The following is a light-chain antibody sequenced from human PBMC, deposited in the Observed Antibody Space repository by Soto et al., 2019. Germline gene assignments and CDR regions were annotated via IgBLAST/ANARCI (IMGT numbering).Light chain of an antibody. V-gene: IGLV2-11*01. Sequence: QSSLSQPRSVSGSPGHSFTISCTGTSSDVGGYNYVSWYQQHPGKAPKLMIYDVSKRPSGVPDRFSGSKSGNTASLTISGLQAEDEADYYCCSYAGRYTHAFGTGTKVTVL. J-gene: IGLJ1*01. CDR1: SSDVGGYNY. CDR2: DVS. CDR3: CSYAGRYTHA.